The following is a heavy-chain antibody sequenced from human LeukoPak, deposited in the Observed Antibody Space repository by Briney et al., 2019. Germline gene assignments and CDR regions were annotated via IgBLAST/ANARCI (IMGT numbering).Heavy chain of an antibody. CDR1: GYTFTDYN. Sequence: ASVKVSCTASGYTFTDYNIHWVRQAPGHGLEWMGWINPNSGGTNYAQKCQGRVHMTRDTSISTAYMGLSRLRSEDTAVYYCARAVQLERRYFDYWGQGTLVTVSS. J-gene: IGHJ4*02. D-gene: IGHD1-1*01. CDR3: ARAVQLERRYFDY. CDR2: INPNSGGT. V-gene: IGHV1-2*02.